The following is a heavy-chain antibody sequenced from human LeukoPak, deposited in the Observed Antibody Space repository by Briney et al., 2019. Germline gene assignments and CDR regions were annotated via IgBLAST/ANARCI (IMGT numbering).Heavy chain of an antibody. J-gene: IGHJ4*02. CDR3: AKDGRAYCGGDCYRDY. Sequence: PGGSLRLSCAASGVTFSSYGMSWGRHAPGKGLEWVSAISGSGGSTYYADSVKGRFTISRDNSKSTLYLQMNSLRAEDTAVYYCAKDGRAYCGGDCYRDYWGQGTLVTVSS. CDR2: ISGSGGST. D-gene: IGHD2-21*02. CDR1: GVTFSSYG. V-gene: IGHV3-23*01.